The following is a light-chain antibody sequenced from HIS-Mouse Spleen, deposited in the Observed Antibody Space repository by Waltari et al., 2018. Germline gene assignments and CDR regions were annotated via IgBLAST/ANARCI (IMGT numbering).Light chain of an antibody. CDR3: QSADSSGTYDVV. V-gene: IGLV3-1*01. Sequence: SYELTQPPSVSVSPGQTASITCSGDKLGDKYACWYQQKPGQSPVLVIYQDSKRPSGIPERFSGSNSGNTATLTISGTQAMDEADYYCQSADSSGTYDVVFGGGTKLTVL. J-gene: IGLJ2*01. CDR1: KLGDKY. CDR2: QDS.